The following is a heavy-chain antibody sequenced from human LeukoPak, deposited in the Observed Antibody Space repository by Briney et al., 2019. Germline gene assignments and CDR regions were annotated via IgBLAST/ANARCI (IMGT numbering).Heavy chain of an antibody. J-gene: IGHJ4*02. V-gene: IGHV3-53*01. CDR1: GFTVSSNY. CDR3: AKFLKTCSSGPY. D-gene: IGHD6-19*01. Sequence: PGGSLRLSCAASGFTVSSNYMSWVRQAPGKGLEWVSVIYSGGSTYYADSVKGRFTISRDNSKNTLYLQMNSLRAEDTAVYYCAKFLKTCSSGPYWGQGTLVTVSS. CDR2: IYSGGST.